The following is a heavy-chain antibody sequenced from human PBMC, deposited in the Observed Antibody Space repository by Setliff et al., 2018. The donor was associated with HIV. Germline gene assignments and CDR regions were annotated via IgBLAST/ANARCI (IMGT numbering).Heavy chain of an antibody. CDR2: VYFSGTA. CDR1: GGSMSGYY. CDR3: ARRRSVALSPFDY. J-gene: IGHJ4*02. Sequence: SETLSLTCSVSGGSMSGYYWSWIRQPPGNGLEYLGDVYFSGTANYNSSLKSRVTISIDTSRSHFSLRLTSVTAADTAVYYCARRRSVALSPFDYWGQGALVTVSS. V-gene: IGHV4-59*08.